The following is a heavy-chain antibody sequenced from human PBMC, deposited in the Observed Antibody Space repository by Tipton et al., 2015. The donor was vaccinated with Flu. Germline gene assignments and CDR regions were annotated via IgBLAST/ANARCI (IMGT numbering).Heavy chain of an antibody. Sequence: QSGPEVKKPGASVKVSCKASGYTFTGYYMHWVRQAPGQGLEWMGWINPNSGGTNYAQKFQGRVTMTRDTSISTAYMELSRLRSDDTAVYYCARAGALKLGEAGHMGGPYYYYYMDVWGKGTTVTVSS. CDR3: ARAGALKLGEAGHMGGPYYYYYMDV. J-gene: IGHJ6*03. D-gene: IGHD6-19*01. CDR1: GYTFTGYY. CDR2: INPNSGGT. V-gene: IGHV1-2*02.